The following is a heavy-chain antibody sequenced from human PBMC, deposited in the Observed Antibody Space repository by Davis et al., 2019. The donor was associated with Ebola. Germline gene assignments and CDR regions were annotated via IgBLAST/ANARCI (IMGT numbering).Heavy chain of an antibody. CDR1: GGSISSGGYY. V-gene: IGHV4-39*01. J-gene: IGHJ4*02. Sequence: SETLSLTCTVSGGSISSGGYYWGWIRQPPGQGLEWIGSIYYSGSTYYNPSLKSRVTISVDTSKNQFSLKLSSVTAADTAVYYCASPTYYYDSSGYWVFDYWGQGTLVTVSS. CDR2: IYYSGST. D-gene: IGHD3-22*01. CDR3: ASPTYYYDSSGYWVFDY.